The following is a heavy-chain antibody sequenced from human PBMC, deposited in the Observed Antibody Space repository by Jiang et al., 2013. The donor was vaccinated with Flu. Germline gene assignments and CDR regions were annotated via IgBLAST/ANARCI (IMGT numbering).Heavy chain of an antibody. V-gene: IGHV1-2*02. Sequence: NSGGTNYAQKFQGRVTMTRDTSISTAYMELSRLRSDDTAVYYCARRRGGRNSAAASGWFDPWGQGTLVTVSS. CDR2: NSGGT. CDR3: ARRRGGRNSAAASGWFDP. J-gene: IGHJ5*02. D-gene: IGHD6-13*01.